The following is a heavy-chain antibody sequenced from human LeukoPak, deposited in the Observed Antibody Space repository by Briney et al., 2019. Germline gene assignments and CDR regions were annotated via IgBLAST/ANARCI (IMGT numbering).Heavy chain of an antibody. CDR3: ARDHHRRLYDSQARDTFDI. CDR1: GFTFSSYS. CDR2: ISSSSSTI. V-gene: IGHV3-48*01. Sequence: GGSLRLSCEASGFTFSSYSMNWVRQAPGKGLEWVSYISSSSSTIYYADSVKGRFTISRDNAKNSLYLQMNSLRAEDTAVYYCARDHHRRLYDSQARDTFDIWGQGTMVTVSS. J-gene: IGHJ3*02. D-gene: IGHD3-22*01.